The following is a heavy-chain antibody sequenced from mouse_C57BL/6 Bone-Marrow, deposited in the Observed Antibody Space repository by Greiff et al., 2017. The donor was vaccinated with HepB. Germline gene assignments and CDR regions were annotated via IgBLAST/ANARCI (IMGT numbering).Heavy chain of an antibody. CDR2: ISNLAYSI. J-gene: IGHJ3*01. V-gene: IGHV5-15*01. CDR1: GFTFSDYG. Sequence: DVMLVESGGGLVQPGGSLKLSCAASGFTFSDYGMAWVRQAPRKGPEWVAFISNLAYSIYYADTVTGRFTISRENAKNTLYLEMSSLRSEDTAMYYCASYDYDGFAYWGQGTLVTVSA. D-gene: IGHD2-4*01. CDR3: ASYDYDGFAY.